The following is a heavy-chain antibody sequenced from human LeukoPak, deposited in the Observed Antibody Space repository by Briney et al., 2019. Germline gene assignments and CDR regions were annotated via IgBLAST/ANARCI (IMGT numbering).Heavy chain of an antibody. CDR3: AKGGQLWFLYMWDYFDY. CDR2: ISYDGSNK. J-gene: IGHJ4*02. V-gene: IGHV3-30*18. D-gene: IGHD5-18*01. CDR1: GFTFSSYG. Sequence: GGSLRLSCAASGFTFSSYGMHWVRQAPGKGLEWVAVISYDGSNKYYADSVKGRFTISRDNSKNTLYLQMNSLRAEDTAVYYCAKGGQLWFLYMWDYFDYWGQGTLVTVSS.